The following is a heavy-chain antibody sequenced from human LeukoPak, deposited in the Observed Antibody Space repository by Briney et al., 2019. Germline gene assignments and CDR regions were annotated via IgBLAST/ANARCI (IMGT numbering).Heavy chain of an antibody. V-gene: IGHV3-21*01. D-gene: IGHD4-17*01. CDR2: ISSSSDYI. J-gene: IGHJ5*02. Sequence: GGSLRLSCGVSGFNFNTYNMNWVRQAPGKGLEWVSTISSSSDYIYHADSVKGRFTVSRNNAKKSLFLQMNSLRAEDTAVYYCARGATTTRFGRFDPWGQGTLVIVSS. CDR1: GFNFNTYN. CDR3: ARGATTTRFGRFDP.